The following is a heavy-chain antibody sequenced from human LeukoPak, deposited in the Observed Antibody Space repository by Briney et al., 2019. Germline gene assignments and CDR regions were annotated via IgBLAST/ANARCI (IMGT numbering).Heavy chain of an antibody. J-gene: IGHJ4*02. CDR1: GGSISSSSYY. CDR2: IYYSGST. V-gene: IGHV4-39*07. D-gene: IGHD5-18*01. Sequence: SETLSLTCTVSGGSISSSSYYWGWIRQPPGKGLEWIGSIYYSGSTYYNPSLKSRVTISVDTSKNQFSLKLSSVTAADTAVYYCARDTSTDTAMVNFDYWGQGTLVTVSS. CDR3: ARDTSTDTAMVNFDY.